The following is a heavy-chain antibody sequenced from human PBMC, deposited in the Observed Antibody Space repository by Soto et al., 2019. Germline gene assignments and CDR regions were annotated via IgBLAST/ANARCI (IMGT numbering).Heavy chain of an antibody. CDR3: ARGVGDCSGGSCYPYNWFDP. V-gene: IGHV4-31*03. Sequence: SETLSLTCTVSGGSISSGGYYWSWIRQHPGKGLEWIGYIYYSGSTYYNPSLKSRVTISVDTSKNQFSLKLSSVTAADTAVYYCARGVGDCSGGSCYPYNWFDPWGQGTLVTVSS. CDR1: GGSISSGGYY. D-gene: IGHD2-15*01. J-gene: IGHJ5*02. CDR2: IYYSGST.